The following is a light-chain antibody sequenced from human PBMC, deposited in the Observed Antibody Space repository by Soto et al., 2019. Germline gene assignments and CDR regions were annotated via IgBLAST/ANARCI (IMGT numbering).Light chain of an antibody. CDR2: DAT. CDR1: QDIRGY. V-gene: IGKV1-33*01. J-gene: IGKJ5*01. Sequence: DIQMTQSPSSLSASVGDRVTITCQASQDIRGYLNWYQQKPGKPPKLLIYDATKFETGVSKRFSGSGSGTHFTLTILSLQPDDIGTFYCQQYEAFPITFGHGTRVDIK. CDR3: QQYEAFPIT.